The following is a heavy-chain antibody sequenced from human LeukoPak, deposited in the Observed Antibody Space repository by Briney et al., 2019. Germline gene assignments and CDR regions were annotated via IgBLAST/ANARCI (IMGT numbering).Heavy chain of an antibody. V-gene: IGHV3-23*01. Sequence: GGSLRLSCAASGFTFSSYAMSWVRQAPGKGLEWVSAISGSGGSTYYADSVKGRFTISRDNSKNTLYLQMNSLRAEDTAVYYCASPDSSGWYDPLDYWGQGTLVTVSS. J-gene: IGHJ4*02. CDR3: ASPDSSGWYDPLDY. CDR1: GFTFSSYA. D-gene: IGHD6-19*01. CDR2: ISGSGGST.